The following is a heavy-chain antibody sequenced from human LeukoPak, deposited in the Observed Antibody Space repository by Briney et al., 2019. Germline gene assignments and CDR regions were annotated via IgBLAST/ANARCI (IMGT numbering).Heavy chain of an antibody. CDR2: IIPIFGTA. Sequence: GASVKVSCKASGGTFSSYAISWVRQAPGQGLEWMGGIIPIFGTANYAQKFQGRVTITTDESTSTAYMELSSLRSEDTAVYYCARVGAPLDGYPDAFDIWGQGTMVTVSS. J-gene: IGHJ3*02. V-gene: IGHV1-69*05. CDR1: GGTFSSYA. CDR3: ARVGAPLDGYPDAFDI. D-gene: IGHD5-24*01.